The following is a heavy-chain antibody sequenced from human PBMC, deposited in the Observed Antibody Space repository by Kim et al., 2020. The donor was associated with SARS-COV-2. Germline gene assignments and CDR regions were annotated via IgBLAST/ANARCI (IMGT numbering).Heavy chain of an antibody. CDR3: AKGHGGSYFSHFDY. D-gene: IGHD1-26*01. J-gene: IGHJ4*02. Sequence: ADSVKGRFTTSSDNSKNTLYLQMNSLRAEYTAVYYCAKGHGGSYFSHFDYWGQGTLVTVSS. V-gene: IGHV3-30*02.